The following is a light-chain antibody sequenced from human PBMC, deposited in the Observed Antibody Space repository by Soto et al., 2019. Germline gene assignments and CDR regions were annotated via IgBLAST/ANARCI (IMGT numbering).Light chain of an antibody. CDR1: SSNIGATYD. CDR3: QSYDSSLSAHYV. Sequence: QPVLTQPPSVSGAPGQRVTISCTGSSSNIGATYDVQWYQQLPGTAPKLLIYGNSNRPSGVPDRFSGSKSGTSASLAITGLQADDEAGYYCQSYDSSLSAHYVFGTGTKLTVL. CDR2: GNS. V-gene: IGLV1-40*01. J-gene: IGLJ1*01.